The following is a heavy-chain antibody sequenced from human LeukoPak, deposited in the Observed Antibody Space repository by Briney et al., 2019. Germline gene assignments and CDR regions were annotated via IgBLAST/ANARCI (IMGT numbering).Heavy chain of an antibody. CDR3: AREGVDFWSGVLSFDY. V-gene: IGHV3-33*01. CDR2: IWYDGSNK. J-gene: IGHJ4*02. D-gene: IGHD3-3*01. CDR1: GFTFSSYG. Sequence: GGSQGLSCAASGFTFSSYGMHWVRQAPGKGLEWVAVIWYDGSNKYYADSVKGRFTISRDNSKNTLYLQMNSLRAEDTAVYYCAREGVDFWSGVLSFDYWGQGTLVTVSS.